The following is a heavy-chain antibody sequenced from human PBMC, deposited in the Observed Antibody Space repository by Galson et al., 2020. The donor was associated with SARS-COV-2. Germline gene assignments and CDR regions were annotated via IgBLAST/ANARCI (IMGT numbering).Heavy chain of an antibody. CDR2: INHSGST. CDR3: ARVTGVKFGWTSLQAPCWFDP. CDR1: GGSFSGYY. V-gene: IGHV4-34*01. J-gene: IGHJ5*02. Sequence: SETLSLTCAVYGGSFSGYYWSWIRQPPGKGLEWIGEINHSGSTNYNPSLKSRVTISVDTSKNQFSLKLSSVTAADTAVYYCARVTGVKFGWTSLQAPCWFDPWGQGTLVTVSS. D-gene: IGHD2-2*01.